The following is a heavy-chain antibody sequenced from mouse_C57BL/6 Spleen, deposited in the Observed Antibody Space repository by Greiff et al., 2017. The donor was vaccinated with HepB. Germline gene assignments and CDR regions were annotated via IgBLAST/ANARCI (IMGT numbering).Heavy chain of an antibody. V-gene: IGHV1-20*01. Sequence: EVKLVESGPELVKPGDSVKISCKASGYSFTGYFMNWVMQSHGKSLEWIGRINPYNGDTFYNQKFKGKATLTVDKSSSTAHMELRSLTSEDSAVYYCASPYYSNSWFAYWGQGTLVTVSA. CDR2: INPYNGDT. D-gene: IGHD2-5*01. CDR1: GYSFTGYF. CDR3: ASPYYSNSWFAY. J-gene: IGHJ3*01.